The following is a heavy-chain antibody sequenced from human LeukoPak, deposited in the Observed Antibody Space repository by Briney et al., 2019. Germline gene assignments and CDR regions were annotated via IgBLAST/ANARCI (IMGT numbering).Heavy chain of an antibody. V-gene: IGHV3-21*01. J-gene: IGHJ5*02. Sequence: PGGSLRLSCAASGFTFSSYNMNWVRQAPGKGLEWVSSISSSSSYIYYADSVKGRFTISRDNAKNSLYLQMNSLRAEDTAMYYCARDRAVAGTGANWFDPWGQGTLVTVSS. CDR3: ARDRAVAGTGANWFDP. D-gene: IGHD6-19*01. CDR1: GFTFSSYN. CDR2: ISSSSSYI.